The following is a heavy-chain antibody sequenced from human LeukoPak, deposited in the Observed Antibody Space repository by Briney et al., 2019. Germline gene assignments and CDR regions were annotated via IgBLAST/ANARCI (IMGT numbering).Heavy chain of an antibody. CDR2: INAGNGNT. V-gene: IGHV1-3*03. D-gene: IGHD3-22*01. Sequence: ASVKVSCKASGYTFTSYAMHWVRQAPGQRLEWMGWINAGNGNTKYSQEFQGRVTITRDTSASTAYMELSSLRSEDMAVYYCARDYYDSSGYYPFDYWGQGTLVTVSS. CDR1: GYTFTSYA. CDR3: ARDYYDSSGYYPFDY. J-gene: IGHJ4*02.